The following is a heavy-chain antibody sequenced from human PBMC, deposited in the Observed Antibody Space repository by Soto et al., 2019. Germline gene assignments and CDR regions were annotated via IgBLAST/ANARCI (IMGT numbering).Heavy chain of an antibody. CDR1: GASIRSSY. D-gene: IGHD3-9*01. V-gene: IGHV4-59*01. Sequence: PSETLTLTCTVSGASIRSSYRSWIRQPPGKGLEWIGYIYYSGNANYNPSLKSRVTISLDTSSNQFSLNLSSVIAADTAIYYCARARNYDILTGYQNWFGPWGQGTLVTVSS. J-gene: IGHJ5*02. CDR2: IYYSGNA. CDR3: ARARNYDILTGYQNWFGP.